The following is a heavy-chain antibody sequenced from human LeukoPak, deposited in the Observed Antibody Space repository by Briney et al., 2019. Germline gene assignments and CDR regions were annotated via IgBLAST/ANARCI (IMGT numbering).Heavy chain of an antibody. V-gene: IGHV4-31*03. CDR2: IYYSGST. Sequence: ASQTLSLTCTVSGGSISSGGYYWSWIRQHPGKGLEWIGYIYYSGSTCYNPSLKSRATISVDTSKNQFSLKLSSVTAADTAVYYCARENYYDSSGYYSLFDYWGQGTLVTVSS. CDR3: ARENYYDSSGYYSLFDY. D-gene: IGHD3-22*01. J-gene: IGHJ4*02. CDR1: GGSISSGGYY.